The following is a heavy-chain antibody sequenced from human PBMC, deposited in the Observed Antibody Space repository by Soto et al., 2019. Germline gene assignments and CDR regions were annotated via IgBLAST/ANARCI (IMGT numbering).Heavy chain of an antibody. CDR1: GASISSGAW. V-gene: IGHV4-4*02. D-gene: IGHD2-2*01. J-gene: IGHJ5*02. CDR3: ARDSRTGCSSTDCYMS. Sequence: QVQLQESGPGLVKASETLSLTCAVAGASISSGAWWRWVRQSPGKGLLWMGEIYHSGNTRNNPSLKGRVTMSVDKSNNQFSLNLMSVTAADTATYYCARDSRTGCSSTDCYMSWGRGILVTVSS. CDR2: IYHSGNT.